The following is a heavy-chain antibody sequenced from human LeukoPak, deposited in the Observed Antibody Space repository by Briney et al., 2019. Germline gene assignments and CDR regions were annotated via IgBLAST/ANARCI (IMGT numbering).Heavy chain of an antibody. D-gene: IGHD4-11*01. CDR3: AKEFQLQGVTQAFDY. J-gene: IGHJ4*02. V-gene: IGHV3-23*01. Sequence: GGSLRLSCAASGFTFSSYAMSWVRQAPGKGLEWVSAINGDGGRTYYADSVKGRFTISRGNSKNTLYLQMNSLRAEDTAVYYCAKEFQLQGVTQAFDYWGQGALVTVSS. CDR1: GFTFSSYA. CDR2: INGDGGRT.